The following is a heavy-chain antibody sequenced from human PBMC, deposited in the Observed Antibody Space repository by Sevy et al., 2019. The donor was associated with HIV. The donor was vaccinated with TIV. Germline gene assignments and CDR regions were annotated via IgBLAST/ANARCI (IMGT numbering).Heavy chain of an antibody. V-gene: IGHV3-9*01. J-gene: IGHJ4*02. D-gene: IGHD6-19*01. Sequence: GGSLRLSCAASGFTFDDFAMHWVRQVPGKGLEWVSGLNWDSGSVASANSVKGRFTISRDNAKNALFLQMNSLRAEDTALYYCAKDIGATGIAVVANWGQGIQVTVSS. CDR1: GFTFDDFA. CDR3: AKDIGATGIAVVAN. CDR2: LNWDSGSV.